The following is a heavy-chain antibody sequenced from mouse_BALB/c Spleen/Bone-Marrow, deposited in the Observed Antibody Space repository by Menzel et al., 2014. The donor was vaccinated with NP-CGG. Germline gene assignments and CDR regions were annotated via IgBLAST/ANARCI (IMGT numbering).Heavy chain of an antibody. CDR2: ISDGGSST. J-gene: IGHJ1*01. CDR3: ARKDYCAGSYRYFDV. D-gene: IGHD1-1*01. V-gene: IGHV5-4*02. Sequence: EVQRVESGGGLVKPGGSLKLSCAASGFTFSDYFMYWVRQTPEKRLEWVATISDGGSSTYYPDSVKGRFTISRDNAKNSLYLKRSGLKSEDIAIYYCARKDYCAGSYRYFDVWGAGPTVTVSS. CDR1: GFTFSDYF.